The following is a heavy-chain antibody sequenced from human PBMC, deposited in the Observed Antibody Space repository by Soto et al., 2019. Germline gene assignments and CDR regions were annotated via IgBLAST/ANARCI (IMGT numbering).Heavy chain of an antibody. CDR3: AKQLGTRHAFDI. D-gene: IGHD1-1*01. V-gene: IGHV3-30*18. CDR2: ISYDGSNK. Sequence: GVSLRISFSASGFPFSSYGMHWVRPAPGKGLEWVAVISYDGSNKYYADSVKGRFTISRDNSKNTLYLQMNSLRAEDTAVYYCAKQLGTRHAFDIWGQGTRVTVS. J-gene: IGHJ3*02. CDR1: GFPFSSYG.